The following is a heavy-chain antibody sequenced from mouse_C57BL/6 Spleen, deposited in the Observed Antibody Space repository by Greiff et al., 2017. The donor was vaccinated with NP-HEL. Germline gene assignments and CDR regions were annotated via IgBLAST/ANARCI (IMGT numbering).Heavy chain of an antibody. Sequence: EVQRVESGEGLVKPGGSLKLSCAASGFTFSSYAMSWVRQTPEKRLEWVAYISSGGDYIYYADTVKGRFTISRDNARNTLYLQMSSLKSEDTAMYYCTRDSPLYYYAMDYWGQGTSVTVSS. CDR3: TRDSPLYYYAMDY. V-gene: IGHV5-9-1*02. D-gene: IGHD6-1*01. J-gene: IGHJ4*01. CDR2: ISSGGDYI. CDR1: GFTFSSYA.